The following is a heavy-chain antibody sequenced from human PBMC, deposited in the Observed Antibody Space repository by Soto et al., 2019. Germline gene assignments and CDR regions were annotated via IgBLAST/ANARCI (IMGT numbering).Heavy chain of an antibody. J-gene: IGHJ4*02. Sequence: SETLSLTCAVYGGSFSGYYWSWIRQPPGKGLEWIGEINHSGSTNYNPSLKSRVTISVDTSKNQFSLKLSSVTAADTAVYYCARVLGIAAAGPIDYWGQGTLVTVSS. CDR1: GGSFSGYY. CDR3: ARVLGIAAAGPIDY. D-gene: IGHD6-13*01. V-gene: IGHV4-34*01. CDR2: INHSGST.